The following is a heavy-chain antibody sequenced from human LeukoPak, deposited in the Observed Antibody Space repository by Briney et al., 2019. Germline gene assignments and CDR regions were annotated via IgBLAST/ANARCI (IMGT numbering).Heavy chain of an antibody. D-gene: IGHD1-14*01. V-gene: IGHV1-8*03. CDR1: GYTFTSYD. CDR3: ARGPGIPDYYYYYMDV. CDR2: MNPNSGNT. J-gene: IGHJ6*03. Sequence: ASVKVSSKASGYTFTSYDINWVRQATGQGLEWMGWMNPNSGNTGYAQKFQGRVTITRNTSISTAYMELSSLRSEDTAVYYCARGPGIPDYYYYYMDVWGKGTTVTVSS.